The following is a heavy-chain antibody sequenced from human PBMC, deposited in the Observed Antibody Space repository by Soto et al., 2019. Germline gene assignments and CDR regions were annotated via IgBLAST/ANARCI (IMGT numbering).Heavy chain of an antibody. CDR1: GGSVISGSYY. V-gene: IGHV4-61*01. CDR3: AREDYYDSSD. CDR2: IYYSGST. Sequence: QVQLQESGPGLEKPTETLSLTSTVSGGSVISGSYYWSWIRNPPGKGLEWIGYIYYSGSTNYNPSLKRRVTISVDTSKNQFSLKLSSVTAADTAVYYCAREDYYDSSDWGQGTLVTVSS. J-gene: IGHJ1*01. D-gene: IGHD3-22*01.